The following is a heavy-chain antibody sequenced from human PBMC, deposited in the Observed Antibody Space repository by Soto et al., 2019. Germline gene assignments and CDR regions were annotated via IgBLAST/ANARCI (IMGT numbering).Heavy chain of an antibody. CDR3: AAGYTTGPDSFDF. D-gene: IGHD6-13*01. J-gene: IGHJ3*01. V-gene: IGHV5-51*01. CDR2: IFPGDSDT. CDR1: GYNFANYW. Sequence: GESLKISCKGSGYNFANYWIGWVRQMPGKGLEWMGMIFPGDSDTKNSPSLQGQITMSVDKSDSSAYLQWRSLKASDTAVYYCAAGYTTGPDSFDFWGQGTMVTVSS.